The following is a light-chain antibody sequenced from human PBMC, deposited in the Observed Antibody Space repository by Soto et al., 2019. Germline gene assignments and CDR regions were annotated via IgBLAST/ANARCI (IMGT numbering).Light chain of an antibody. CDR3: SSYTSTSAPYV. V-gene: IGLV2-14*03. J-gene: IGLJ1*01. Sequence: QSVLTQPASVSGFPGQSITISCTGTSSDIGGYDYVSWYQQQPGKAPKLIIYDVSGRPSGVSNRFSGSKSANTASLTISGLQAEDEADYHCSSYTSTSAPYVFGTGTKLTVL. CDR2: DVS. CDR1: SSDIGGYDY.